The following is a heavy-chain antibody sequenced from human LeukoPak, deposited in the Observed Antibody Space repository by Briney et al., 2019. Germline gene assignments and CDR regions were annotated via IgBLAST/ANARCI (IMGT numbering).Heavy chain of an antibody. Sequence: PGGSLRLSCAASGFTFSGYAMHWVRQAPGKGLEWVGRIRSKGNSYATAYAASVKGRFTISRDDSKNTAYLQMNSLKTEDTAVYYCKLHYDYVWGSSSDYGGQGTLVTVSS. CDR1: GFTFSGYA. J-gene: IGHJ4*02. D-gene: IGHD3-16*01. CDR3: KLHYDYVWGSSSDY. V-gene: IGHV3-73*01. CDR2: IRSKGNSYAT.